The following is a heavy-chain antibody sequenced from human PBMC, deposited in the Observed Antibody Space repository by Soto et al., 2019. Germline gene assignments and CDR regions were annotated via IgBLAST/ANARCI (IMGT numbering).Heavy chain of an antibody. CDR1: GYTLTELS. J-gene: IGHJ5*02. V-gene: IGHV1-24*01. CDR2: VDPEDGET. D-gene: IGHD6-6*01. Sequence: ASVKVSCKVSGYTLTELSMHWLRQAPGKGLEWMGGVDPEDGETIYAQKFQGRVTMTEDTSTDTAYMELSSLRSEDPAVYYRATFPSEYMSGFDPWGQGSLVTVSS. CDR3: ATFPSEYMSGFDP.